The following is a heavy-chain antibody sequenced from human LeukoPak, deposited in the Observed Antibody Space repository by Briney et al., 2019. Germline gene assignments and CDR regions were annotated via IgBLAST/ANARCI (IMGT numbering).Heavy chain of an antibody. CDR3: AKDIGLYDFWSGYYTFDY. D-gene: IGHD3-3*01. J-gene: IGHJ4*02. CDR2: ISWNSGSI. CDR1: GFTFDDYA. V-gene: IGHV3-9*01. Sequence: GRSLRLSCAASGFTFDDYAMHWVRQAPGKGLEWVSGISWNSGSIGYADSLKGRFTISRDNAKNSLYLQMNSRRAEDTALYYCAKDIGLYDFWSGYYTFDYWGQGTLVTVSS.